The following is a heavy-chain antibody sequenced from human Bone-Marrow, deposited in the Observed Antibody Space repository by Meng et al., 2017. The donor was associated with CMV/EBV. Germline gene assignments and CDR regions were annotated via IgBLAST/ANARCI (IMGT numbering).Heavy chain of an antibody. D-gene: IGHD2-2*01. CDR3: AKDPKASAVVCSSTSCYFDH. V-gene: IGHV3-30*02. CDR1: GFTFSNYG. J-gene: IGHJ4*02. Sequence: GGSLRLSCAASGFTFSNYGMHWVRQAPGKGLEWVAFIRYDGSDKYYVDSVKGRFTISRDNSKNILYLQRNSLRAEDTAVYYCAKDPKASAVVCSSTSCYFDHWGQGTLVTVSS. CDR2: IRYDGSDK.